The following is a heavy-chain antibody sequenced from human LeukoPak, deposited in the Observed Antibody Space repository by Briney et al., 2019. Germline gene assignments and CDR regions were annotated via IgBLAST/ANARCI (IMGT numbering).Heavy chain of an antibody. CDR1: GGSISSGGYY. V-gene: IGHV4-31*03. J-gene: IGHJ2*01. CDR3: ARTTRDYGAQRLYWYFDL. CDR2: IYYSGST. D-gene: IGHD4-17*01. Sequence: SETLSLTCTVSGGSISSGGYYWSWIRQHPGKGLEWIGYIYYSGSTYYNPSLKSRVTISVDTSKNQFSLKLSSVTAADTAVYYCARTTRDYGAQRLYWYFDLWGRGTLVTVSS.